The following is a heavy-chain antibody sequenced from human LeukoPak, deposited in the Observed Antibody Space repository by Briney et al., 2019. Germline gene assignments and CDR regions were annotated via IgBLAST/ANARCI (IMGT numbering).Heavy chain of an antibody. CDR3: AKDSWGSSTSCFDY. CDR1: GFSFSSHA. Sequence: GGSLRLSCAASGFSFSSHAMSWVRQAPGKGLEWVSVISGSGGSTYYADSVKGRFTISRDNSKNTLYLQMNSLRAEDTAVYYCAKDSWGSSTSCFDYWGQGTLVTVSS. J-gene: IGHJ4*02. V-gene: IGHV3-23*01. D-gene: IGHD2-2*01. CDR2: ISGSGGST.